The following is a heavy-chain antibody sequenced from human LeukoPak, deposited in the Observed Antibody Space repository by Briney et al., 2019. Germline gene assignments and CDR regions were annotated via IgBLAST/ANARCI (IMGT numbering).Heavy chain of an antibody. CDR3: AKDSWFGELLNHFDY. CDR1: AFSICSNY. V-gene: IGHV3-66*01. CDR2: IYSGGST. D-gene: IGHD3-10*01. Sequence: PGGSLRLSCAASAFSICSNYMTWLRPAPGKGLEGVSLIYSGGSTYYPDSVKGRFTISRDNSKNTLYLQMNSLRAEDTAVYYCAKDSWFGELLNHFDYWGQGTLVTVSS. J-gene: IGHJ4*02.